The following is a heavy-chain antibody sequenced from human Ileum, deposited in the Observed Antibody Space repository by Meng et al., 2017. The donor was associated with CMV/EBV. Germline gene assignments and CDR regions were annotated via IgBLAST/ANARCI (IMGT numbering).Heavy chain of an antibody. V-gene: IGHV3-21*01. J-gene: IGHJ4*02. CDR1: GFSFSRDS. CDR2: IGGTGSGI. CDR3: TRERLEGDFSGPGF. Sequence: GGSLRLSCAASGFSFSRDSMNWLRQAPGKGLEWVSSIGGTGSGIYYPDSVKGRFTISRDNARNTLYLEMSSLRAEDTAVYYCTRERLEGDFSGPGFWGQGTVVTVSS. D-gene: IGHD3-16*02.